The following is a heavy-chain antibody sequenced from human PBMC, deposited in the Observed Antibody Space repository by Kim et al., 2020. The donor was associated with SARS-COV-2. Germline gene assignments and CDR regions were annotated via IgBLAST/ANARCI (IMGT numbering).Heavy chain of an antibody. J-gene: IGHJ4*02. V-gene: IGHV3-15*01. CDR3: TTDMVRGVPIDC. Sequence: DYAAPVKGRFTISRDNSKNTLYLQMNRLKSEDTAVYYCTTDMVRGVPIDCWGQGTLVTVSS. D-gene: IGHD3-10*01.